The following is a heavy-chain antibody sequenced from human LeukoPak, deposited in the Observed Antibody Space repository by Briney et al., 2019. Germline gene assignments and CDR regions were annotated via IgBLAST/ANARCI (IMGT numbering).Heavy chain of an antibody. J-gene: IGHJ4*02. D-gene: IGHD2-21*02. CDR2: TNEDGSVK. V-gene: IGHV3-7*01. CDR3: ARDKLVGDSYFIY. Sequence: GGSLRLSRAASGFTFSSYRMTWVRQAPGKGLEWVANTNEDGSVKYYVDSVKGRFTISRDNAKNSVYLQVNSLRDEDTAVYYCARDKLVGDSYFIYWGQGTLVTVSS. CDR1: GFTFSSYR.